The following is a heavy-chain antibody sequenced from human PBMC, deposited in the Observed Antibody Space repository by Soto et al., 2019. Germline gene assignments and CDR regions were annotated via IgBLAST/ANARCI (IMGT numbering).Heavy chain of an antibody. J-gene: IGHJ4*02. CDR2: ISYDGSNK. V-gene: IGHV3-30*03. CDR3: ATPQGGWYPPFDY. CDR1: GFTFSSYG. Sequence: QVQLVESRGGVVQPGRSLRLSCAASGFTFSSYGMHWVRQAPGMGLEWVAVISYDGSNKYYADSVKGRFTISRDNSKNTLYLQMNSLRAEDTAVYYCATPQGGWYPPFDYWGQGTLVTVSS. D-gene: IGHD6-19*01.